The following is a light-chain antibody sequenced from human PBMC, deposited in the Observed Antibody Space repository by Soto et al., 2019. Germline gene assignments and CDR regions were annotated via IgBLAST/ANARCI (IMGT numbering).Light chain of an antibody. CDR1: SSNIGSNY. CDR2: RNN. Sequence: TQPPSASGSRGQRVTISCSGSSSNIGSNYVYWYQQLPGTAPKLLIYRNNQRPSGVPDRFSGSKSGTSASLAISGLRSEDEADYYCAAWDDSLSVLYVFGTGTKVTVL. J-gene: IGLJ1*01. CDR3: AAWDDSLSVLYV. V-gene: IGLV1-47*01.